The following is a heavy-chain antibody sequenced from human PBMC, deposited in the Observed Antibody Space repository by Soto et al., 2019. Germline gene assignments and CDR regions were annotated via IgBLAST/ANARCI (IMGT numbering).Heavy chain of an antibody. V-gene: IGHV4-30-4*01. CDR1: GGSISRGNFS. D-gene: IGHD1-26*01. J-gene: IGHJ4*02. Sequence: VQLQESGPGLVRPSATLSLTCTVSGGSISRGNFSWSWIRQPPGKGLEWIGDIYFSGSTSYSPSLKSRLTISLNTSNNQFSLKLTSVTAADTAVYYCAHDSHGGNTYFDLWGQGALVTVSS. CDR3: AHDSHGGNTYFDL. CDR2: IYFSGST.